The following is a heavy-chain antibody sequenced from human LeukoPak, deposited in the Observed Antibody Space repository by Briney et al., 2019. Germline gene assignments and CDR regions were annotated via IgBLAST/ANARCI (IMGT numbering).Heavy chain of an antibody. D-gene: IGHD6-13*01. CDR1: GYTFTGYY. Sequence: ASVKVSCKSSGYTFTGYYMHWVRQAPGQGLEWMGWINPNSGVTNYAQKFQGWVTMTRDTSISTAYMELSRLRSDDTAVYYCARHSSSWRPPFDYWGQGTLVTVSS. CDR2: INPNSGVT. J-gene: IGHJ4*02. V-gene: IGHV1-2*04. CDR3: ARHSSSWRPPFDY.